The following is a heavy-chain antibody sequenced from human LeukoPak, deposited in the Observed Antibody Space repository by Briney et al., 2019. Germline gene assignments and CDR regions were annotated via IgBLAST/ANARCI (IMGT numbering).Heavy chain of an antibody. D-gene: IGHD1-1*01. J-gene: IGHJ6*03. V-gene: IGHV4-59*11. CDR2: IYYSGST. CDR1: GGSISSHY. Sequence: SETRSLTCTVSGGSISSHYWSWIRQPPGKGLEWIGYIYYSGSTNYNPSLKSRVTISVDTSKNQFSLKLSSVTAADTAVYYCARELWNRYYYYMVVWGKGTTVTVSS. CDR3: ARELWNRYYYYMVV.